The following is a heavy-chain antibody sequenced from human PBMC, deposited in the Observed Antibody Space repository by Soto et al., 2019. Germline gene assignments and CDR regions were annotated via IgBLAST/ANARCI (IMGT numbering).Heavy chain of an antibody. CDR3: ARGNRRQLWLRGAEKGFVKHFDY. CDR1: GGSFSGYY. V-gene: IGHV4-34*01. D-gene: IGHD5-18*01. J-gene: IGHJ4*02. Sequence: SETLSLTCAVYGGSFSGYYWSWICQPPGKGLEWIGEINHSGSPNYNPSLKSRVTISVDTSKNQFSLKLSSVTAADTAVYYCARGNRRQLWLRGAEKGFVKHFDYWGQGTLVTVS. CDR2: INHSGSP.